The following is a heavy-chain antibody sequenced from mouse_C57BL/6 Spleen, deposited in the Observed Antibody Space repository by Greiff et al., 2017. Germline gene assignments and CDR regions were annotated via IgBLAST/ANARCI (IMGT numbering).Heavy chain of an antibody. D-gene: IGHD2-2*01. Sequence: VQLQQPGAELVRPGSSVKLSCKASGYTFTRYWMDWVKQRPGQGLEWIGNIYPSDSETHYNQKFKDKATLTVDKSSSTAYMQLSSLTSEDSAVYYCARSDGYDDGFDYWGQGTTLRVSS. V-gene: IGHV1-61*01. CDR1: GYTFTRYW. CDR3: ARSDGYDDGFDY. CDR2: IYPSDSET. J-gene: IGHJ2*01.